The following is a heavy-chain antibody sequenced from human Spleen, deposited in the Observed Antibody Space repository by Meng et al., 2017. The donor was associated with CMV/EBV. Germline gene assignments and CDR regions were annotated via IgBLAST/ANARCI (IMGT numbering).Heavy chain of an antibody. CDR2: IIPILGIA. V-gene: IGHV1-69*10. CDR3: ARERVIVGVHEY. CDR1: GGTFSSYA. J-gene: IGHJ4*02. D-gene: IGHD1-26*01. Sequence: SVKVSCKASGGTFSSYAISWVRQAPGQGLEWMGGIIPILGIANYAQKFQGRVTITADKSTSTAYMELSSLRSEDTAVYYCARERVIVGVHEYWGQGTLVTVSS.